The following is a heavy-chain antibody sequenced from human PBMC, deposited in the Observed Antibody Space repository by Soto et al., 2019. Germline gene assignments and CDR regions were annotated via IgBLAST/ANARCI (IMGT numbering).Heavy chain of an antibody. CDR2: IYPGDSGT. J-gene: IGHJ6*02. Sequence: GESLKISCKGSGYSFTSYWNGWVRQMPVKYLEWMEIIYPGDSGTRYSPTFQGQVTISADKSISTAYLQWSSLKASDTAMYYCYNGSYYYYYGMDVWGQGTTVTVSS. V-gene: IGHV5-51*01. CDR3: YNGSYYYYYGMDV. D-gene: IGHD1-26*01. CDR1: GYSFTSYW.